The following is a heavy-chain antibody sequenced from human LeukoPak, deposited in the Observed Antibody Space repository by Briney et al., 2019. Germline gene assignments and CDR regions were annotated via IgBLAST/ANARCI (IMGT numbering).Heavy chain of an antibody. V-gene: IGHV2-5*01. CDR1: GFSLSTSGVG. CDR2: IYWNDDK. D-gene: IGHD4-17*01. CDR3: AHRGTTYYFDY. J-gene: IGHJ4*02. Sequence: SGPTLVKPTQTLTLTCTFSGFSLSTSGVGVGLIRQPPGKALEWLALIYWNDDKRYSPSLQSRLTITKDTSKNQVVLTMTNMDPVDTATYYCAHRGTTYYFDYWGQGTLVTVSS.